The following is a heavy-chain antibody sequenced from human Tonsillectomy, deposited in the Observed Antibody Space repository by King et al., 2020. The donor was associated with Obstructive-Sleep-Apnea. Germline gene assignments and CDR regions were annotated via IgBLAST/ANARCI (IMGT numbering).Heavy chain of an antibody. V-gene: IGHV3-30*04. CDR1: GFTFSSYA. CDR2: ISYDGSTK. Sequence: VQLVESGGGVVQPGRSLRFSCAASGFTFSSYAMHWVRQAPGKGLEWVAVISYDGSTKYYADSVKGRFTISRDNSKNTRYLQMNSLSAEDTAVYYCAREGGYYDSSGYYSGGDYFDYWGQGTLVTVSS. CDR3: AREGGYYDSSGYYSGGDYFDY. J-gene: IGHJ4*02. D-gene: IGHD3-22*01.